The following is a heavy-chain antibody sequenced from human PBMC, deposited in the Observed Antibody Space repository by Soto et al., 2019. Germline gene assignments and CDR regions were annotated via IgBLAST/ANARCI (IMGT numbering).Heavy chain of an antibody. CDR3: AKFHYSSSSFGAFDI. CDR2: ISYDGSNK. CDR1: GFTFSSYD. D-gene: IGHD6-13*01. J-gene: IGHJ3*02. V-gene: IGHV3-33*03. Sequence: RLSCAASGFTFSSYDMHWVRQAPGKGLEWVAVISYDGSNKYYADSVKGRFTISRDNAKNSLYLQMNSLRAEDTAVYYCAKFHYSSSSFGAFDIWGQGTMVTVSS.